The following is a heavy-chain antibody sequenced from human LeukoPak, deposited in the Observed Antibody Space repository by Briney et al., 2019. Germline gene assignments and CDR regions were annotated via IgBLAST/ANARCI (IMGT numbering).Heavy chain of an antibody. D-gene: IGHD2-2*01. CDR1: GGSSSSYY. V-gene: IGHV4-4*07. J-gene: IGHJ6*02. Sequence: SETLSLTCTVSGGSSSSYYWSWIRQPAGKGLEWIGRIYTSGSTNYNPSLKSRVTMSVDTSKNQFSLKLSSVTAADTAVYYCARAVVPAGRHYYYGMDVWGQGTTVTVSS. CDR2: IYTSGST. CDR3: ARAVVPAGRHYYYGMDV.